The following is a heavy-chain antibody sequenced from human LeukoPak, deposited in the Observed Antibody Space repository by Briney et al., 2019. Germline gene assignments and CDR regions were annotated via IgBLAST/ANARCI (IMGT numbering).Heavy chain of an antibody. J-gene: IGHJ6*02. D-gene: IGHD2-15*01. CDR2: ISGSGGST. CDR1: GFTFSSYA. V-gene: IGHV3-23*01. CDR3: AKASGGNFYGLDV. Sequence: TGGSLRLSCAASGFTFSSYAMSWVRQAPGKGLEWVSAISGSGGSTYYADSVKGRFTISRDNSKNTLYLQMNSLRTEDTAVYYCAKASGGNFYGLDVWGQGITVTVSS.